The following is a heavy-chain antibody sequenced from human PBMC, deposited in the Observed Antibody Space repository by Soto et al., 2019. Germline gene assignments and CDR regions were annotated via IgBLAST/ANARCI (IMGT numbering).Heavy chain of an antibody. J-gene: IGHJ5*02. CDR1: GFTFSSYA. CDR3: PRGGHCSGGSCYKWFDT. V-gene: IGHV3-30-3*01. Sequence: TGGSLRLSCAASGFTFSSYAMHWVRQAPGKGLEWVAVISYDGSNKYYADSVKGRFTISRDNSKNTLYLQMNSLRAEDTAVYYCPRGGHCSGGSCYKWFDTWGQGTLVTVSS. CDR2: ISYDGSNK. D-gene: IGHD2-15*01.